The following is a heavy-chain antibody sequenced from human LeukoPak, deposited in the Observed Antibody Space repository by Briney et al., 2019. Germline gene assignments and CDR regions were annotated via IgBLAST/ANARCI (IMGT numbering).Heavy chain of an antibody. CDR1: GYTFTSYY. D-gene: IGHD4-23*01. V-gene: IGHV1-46*01. CDR2: INPSGGST. Sequence: ASVKVSCKASGYTFTSYYMHWVRQAPGQGLEWMGIINPSGGSTSYAQKFQGRVTITADKSTSTAYMELSSLRSEDTAVYYCARGYGGKVVGYAFDIWGQGTMVTVSS. J-gene: IGHJ3*02. CDR3: ARGYGGKVVGYAFDI.